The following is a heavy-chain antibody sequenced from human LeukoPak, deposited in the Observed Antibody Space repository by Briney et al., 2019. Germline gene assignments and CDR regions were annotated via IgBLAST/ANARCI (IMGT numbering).Heavy chain of an antibody. CDR2: ISSSGSTI. V-gene: IGHV3-11*01. CDR1: GFTFSDYY. CDR3: AREPNSWSGYYGAFDI. D-gene: IGHD3-3*01. Sequence: GGSLRLSCAASGFTFSDYYVSWIRQAPGKGLEWVSYISSSGSTIYYADSVKGRFTISRDNAKNSLYLQMNSLRAEDTAVYYCAREPNSWSGYYGAFDIWGQGTMVTVSS. J-gene: IGHJ3*02.